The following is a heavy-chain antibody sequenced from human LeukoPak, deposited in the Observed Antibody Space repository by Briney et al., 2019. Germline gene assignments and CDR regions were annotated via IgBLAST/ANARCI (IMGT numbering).Heavy chain of an antibody. CDR1: GGSISSYY. CDR3: ARVARYNWNYFDY. V-gene: IGHV4-59*08. CDR2: IYYSGST. Sequence: SETLSPTCTVSGGSISSYYWSWIRQPPGKGLEWIGYIYYSGSTNYNPSLKSRVTISVDTSKNQFSLKLSSVTAADTAVYYCARVARYNWNYFDYWGQGTLVTVSS. J-gene: IGHJ4*02. D-gene: IGHD1-20*01.